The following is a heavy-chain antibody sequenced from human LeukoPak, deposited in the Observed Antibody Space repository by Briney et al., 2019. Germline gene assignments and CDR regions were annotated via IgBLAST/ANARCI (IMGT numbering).Heavy chain of an antibody. CDR1: GFTFSSYA. D-gene: IGHD7-27*01. Sequence: PGRSLRLSCAASGFTFSSYAMHWVRQAPGKGLEWVAVISYDGSNKYYADSVKGRFTISRDNSKNTLYLRMNSLRAEDTAVYYCLTGDDAFDIWGQGTMVTVSS. V-gene: IGHV3-30*01. J-gene: IGHJ3*02. CDR2: ISYDGSNK. CDR3: LTGDDAFDI.